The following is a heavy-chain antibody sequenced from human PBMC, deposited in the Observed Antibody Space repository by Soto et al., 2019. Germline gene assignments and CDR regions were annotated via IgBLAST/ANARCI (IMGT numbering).Heavy chain of an antibody. D-gene: IGHD3-3*01. V-gene: IGHV4-34*01. CDR2: ITPGGSA. J-gene: IGHJ4*02. CDR1: GGSLSGFY. CDR3: AIGGGWRWTPT. Sequence: QVQLQQRGAGLLKPSETLSLTCVVNGGSLSGFYWSWIRQLPGKGLEWIGEITPGGSAAYHPSLRRRATISLDTSKNQMSLELKSVTDADTGIYYCAIGGGWRWTPTWGQGTLVTVSS.